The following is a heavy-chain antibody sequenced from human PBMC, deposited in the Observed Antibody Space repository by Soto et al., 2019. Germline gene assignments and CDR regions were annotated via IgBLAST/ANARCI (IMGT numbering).Heavy chain of an antibody. V-gene: IGHV5-51*01. Sequence: PGESLKISCKGSGYSFTSYWIGWVRQMPGKGLEWMGIIYPGDSDTRYSPSLQGQVTISADKSISTAYLQWSSLKASDTAMYYCARTYYYDSSGLSTELFDYWGQGTLVTVSS. CDR1: GYSFTSYW. D-gene: IGHD3-22*01. CDR2: IYPGDSDT. CDR3: ARTYYYDSSGLSTELFDY. J-gene: IGHJ4*02.